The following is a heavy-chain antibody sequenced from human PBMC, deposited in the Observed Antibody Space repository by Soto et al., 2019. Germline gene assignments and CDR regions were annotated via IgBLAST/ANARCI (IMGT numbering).Heavy chain of an antibody. V-gene: IGHV5-51*01. CDR2: IYPGDSDT. J-gene: IGHJ6*02. D-gene: IGHD2-8*02. Sequence: GESLKISCKGSGYSFTSYWIGWVRQMPGKGLEWMGIIYPGDSDTRYSPSFQGQVTISADKSISTAYLQWSSLKASDTAMYYCARLESLVYYYYGMDVWGQGTTVTVSS. CDR1: GYSFTSYW. CDR3: ARLESLVYYYYGMDV.